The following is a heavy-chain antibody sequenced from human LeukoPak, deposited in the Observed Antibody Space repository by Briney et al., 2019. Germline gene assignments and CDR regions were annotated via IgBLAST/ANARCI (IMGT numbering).Heavy chain of an antibody. CDR3: ARVSYRWFGELSNYYYYGMDV. V-gene: IGHV1-69*13. D-gene: IGHD3-10*01. CDR2: IIPIFGTA. Sequence: GASVKVSCKASGGTFSSYAISWVRQAPGQGLEWMGGIIPIFGTANYAQKFQGRVTITADESTSTAYMELSSLRSGDTAVYYCARVSYRWFGELSNYYYYGMDVWGQGTTVTVSS. J-gene: IGHJ6*02. CDR1: GGTFSSYA.